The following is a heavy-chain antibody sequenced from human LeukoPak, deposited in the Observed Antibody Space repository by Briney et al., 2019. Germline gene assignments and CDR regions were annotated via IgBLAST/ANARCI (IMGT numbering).Heavy chain of an antibody. J-gene: IGHJ4*02. Sequence: GGSLRLSCAASGFTFSNYAIHWVRQAPGKGLEWVAVIAYDGSDKYYADSVKGRFAISRDNAKNTLYLQMNSLRAEDTAVYYCARGVDYWGQGTLVAVSS. CDR1: GFTFSNYA. CDR2: IAYDGSDK. CDR3: ARGVDY. V-gene: IGHV3-30*09.